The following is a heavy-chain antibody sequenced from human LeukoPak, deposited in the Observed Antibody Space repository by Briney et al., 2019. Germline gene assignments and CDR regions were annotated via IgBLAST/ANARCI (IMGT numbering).Heavy chain of an antibody. CDR2: ISGSGGST. Sequence: PGGSLRLSCAASGFTFSSYAMSWVRQAPGKGLEWVSAISGSGGSTYYADSVKGRFTISRDNSNNMMYLQVNSLRAEDTAVYYCAKDPYAILTGYRYYFDYWGQGTLVIVSS. CDR3: AKDPYAILTGYRYYFDY. CDR1: GFTFSSYA. D-gene: IGHD3-9*01. J-gene: IGHJ4*02. V-gene: IGHV3-23*01.